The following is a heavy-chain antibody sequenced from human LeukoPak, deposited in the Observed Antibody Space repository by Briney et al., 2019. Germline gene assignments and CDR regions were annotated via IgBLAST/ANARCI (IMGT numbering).Heavy chain of an antibody. CDR2: IYYSGST. J-gene: IGHJ4*02. V-gene: IGHV4-30-4*01. D-gene: IGHD6-13*01. CDR3: ARVPRYSSSWYYFDY. CDR1: GGSISSATYY. Sequence: SETLSLTCTVSGGSISSATYYWSWIRQPPGKGLEWIGYIYYSGSTFYSPSLKSRVTISLDTSKNQFSLKLSSVTAADTAVYYCARVPRYSSSWYYFDYWGQGALVTVSS.